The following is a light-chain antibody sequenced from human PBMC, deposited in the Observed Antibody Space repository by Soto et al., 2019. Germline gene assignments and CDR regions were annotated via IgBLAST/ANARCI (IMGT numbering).Light chain of an antibody. CDR3: SAYTVSRTYV. Sequence: QSVLTQPASVSGSPGQSITISCTGTSSDIGGYDYVSWYQQHPGKAPKLMIFQVSHRPPGVSNRFSGSKSGYTASLTISGLQGEDEADYYCSAYTVSRTYVFGTGTKVTVL. J-gene: IGLJ1*01. V-gene: IGLV2-14*01. CDR2: QVS. CDR1: SSDIGGYDY.